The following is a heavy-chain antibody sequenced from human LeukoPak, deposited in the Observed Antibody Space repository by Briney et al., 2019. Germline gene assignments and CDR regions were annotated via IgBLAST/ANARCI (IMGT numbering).Heavy chain of an antibody. CDR2: ISYDGSNK. Sequence: GGSLRLSCAASGFTFSSYSMNWVRQAPGKGLEWVAVISYDGSNKYYADSVKGRFTISGDNSKNTLYLQMNSLRAEDTAVYYCAKGTMVFDYWGQGTLVTVSS. D-gene: IGHD4/OR15-4a*01. V-gene: IGHV3-30*18. J-gene: IGHJ4*02. CDR3: AKGTMVFDY. CDR1: GFTFSSYS.